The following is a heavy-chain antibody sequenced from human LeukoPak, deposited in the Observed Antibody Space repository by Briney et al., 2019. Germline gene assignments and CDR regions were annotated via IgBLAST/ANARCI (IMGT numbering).Heavy chain of an antibody. J-gene: IGHJ6*02. CDR3: ANDPITMVRVHYYGMDV. CDR2: ISYDGSNK. CDR1: GFTFSSYG. V-gene: IGHV3-30*18. Sequence: PGGSLRLSCAASGFTFSSYGMHWVRQAPGKGLEWVAVISYDGSNKYYADSVKGRFTISRDNSKNTLYLQMNSLRAEDTAVYYCANDPITMVRVHYYGMDVWGQGTTVTVSS. D-gene: IGHD3-10*01.